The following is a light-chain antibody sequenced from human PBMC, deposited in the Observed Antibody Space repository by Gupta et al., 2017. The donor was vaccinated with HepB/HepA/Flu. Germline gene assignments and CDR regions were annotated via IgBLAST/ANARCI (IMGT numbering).Light chain of an antibody. V-gene: IGLV1-44*01. J-gene: IGLJ2*01. Sequence: QSVLPQPPSLSGTPGQRVTISCSGSSSNIGTNTVNWYQQFPGTAPKLLIYSNNQRPSGDPDRFSGSKSGTAASLAISGLQSEDGADYYCAAWDDSLNGHEVFGGGTKLTVL. CDR1: SSNIGTNT. CDR3: AAWDDSLNGHEV. CDR2: SNN.